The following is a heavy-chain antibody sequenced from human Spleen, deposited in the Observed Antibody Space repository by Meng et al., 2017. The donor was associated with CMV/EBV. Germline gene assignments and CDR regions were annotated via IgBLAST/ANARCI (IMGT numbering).Heavy chain of an antibody. CDR2: IYHSGST. CDR3: ATPRAGYASGWSFDY. V-gene: IGHV4-38-2*02. D-gene: IGHD6-19*01. J-gene: IGHJ4*02. Sequence: SETLSLTCIVSGNPISSGYYWGWIRQSPGKGLEWIGSIYHSGSTYYNPSLKSRVIISVDTSKNQFSLKLTSVTAADTAVYYCATPRAGYASGWSFDYWGQGALVTVSS. CDR1: GNPISSGYY.